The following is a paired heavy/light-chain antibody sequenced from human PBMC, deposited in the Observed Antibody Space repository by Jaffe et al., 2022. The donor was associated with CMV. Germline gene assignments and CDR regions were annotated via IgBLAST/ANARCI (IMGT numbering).Heavy chain of an antibody. J-gene: IGHJ4*02. CDR1: YYTFSDHG. D-gene: IGHD2-2*03. CDR2: ISGYNDNT. V-gene: IGHV1-18*04. CDR3: ARSPWILTSPPYYFDY. Sequence: QVQLVQSGPEVKKPGASLKVSCKTSYYTFSDHGLSWVRQAPGQGLEWMGWISGYNDNTHYAQRFQGRITVTTDTSTSTVYMELRSLRSDDTAVYFCARSPWILTSPPYYFDYWGQGTLVTVSS.
Light chain of an antibody. CDR2: DVT. V-gene: IGLV2-14*03. CDR3: SSYTTSSTPWV. CDR1: SSDIGRYKY. Sequence: QSALTQPASVSGSPGQSITISCTGTSSDIGRYKYVSWYQQHPGEAPKLMIYDVTNRPSGVSNRFSGSKSGNTASLTISGLQAEDEADYYCSSYTTSSTPWVFGGGTKLTVL. J-gene: IGLJ3*02.